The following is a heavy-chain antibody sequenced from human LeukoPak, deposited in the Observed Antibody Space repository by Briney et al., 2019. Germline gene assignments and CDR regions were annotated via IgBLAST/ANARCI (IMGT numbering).Heavy chain of an antibody. V-gene: IGHV1-46*01. CDR2: INPSGGST. J-gene: IGHJ5*02. CDR3: ARGGHTYYYDGSPGNWFDP. CDR1: GYTFTSYY. D-gene: IGHD3-22*01. Sequence: ASVKVSCKASGYTFTSYYMHWVRQAPGQGLEWMGIINPSGGSTSYAQKFQGRVTMTRDMSTSTVYMELSSLRSEDTAVYYCARGGHTYYYDGSPGNWFDPWGQGTLVTVSS.